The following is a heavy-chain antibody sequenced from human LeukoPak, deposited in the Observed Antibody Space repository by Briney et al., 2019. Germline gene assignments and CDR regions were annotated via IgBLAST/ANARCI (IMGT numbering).Heavy chain of an antibody. D-gene: IGHD5-12*01. CDR2: IYSGGST. J-gene: IGHJ3*02. Sequence: GGSLRLSCAASGFTVSSNYMSWVRQAPGKGLEWVSVIYSGGSTYYADSVKDRFTISRDNSKNTLYLQMNSLRAEDTAVYYCARDLRGGYNAFDIWGQGTMVTVSS. CDR1: GFTVSSNY. CDR3: ARDLRGGYNAFDI. V-gene: IGHV3-53*01.